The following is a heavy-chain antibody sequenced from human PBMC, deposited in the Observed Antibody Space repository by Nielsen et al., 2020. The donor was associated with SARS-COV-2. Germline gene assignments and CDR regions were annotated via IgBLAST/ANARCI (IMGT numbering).Heavy chain of an antibody. CDR1: GFTFSSYA. D-gene: IGHD3-10*01. J-gene: IGHJ4*02. CDR3: AKGGYYGSGSYYPFDY. Sequence: GESLKISCAASGFTFSSYAMSWVRQAPGKGLEWVSAISGSGGSTYYADSVKGRFTISRDNSKNTLYLQMNSLRAEDTAVYYCAKGGYYGSGSYYPFDYWGQGTLVTVSS. CDR2: ISGSGGST. V-gene: IGHV3-23*01.